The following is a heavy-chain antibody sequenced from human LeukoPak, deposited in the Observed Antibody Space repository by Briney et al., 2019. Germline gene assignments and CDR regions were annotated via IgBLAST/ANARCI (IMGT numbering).Heavy chain of an antibody. Sequence: TGGSLRLSCAASGFTFDDYAMHWVRQAPGKGLEWVSLISGDGGSTYYADSVKGRFTISRDNSKNSLYLQMNSLRTEDTALYYCAKDNPMRWLQWGHNWFDHWGQGTLVTVSS. CDR2: ISGDGGST. CDR3: AKDNPMRWLQWGHNWFDH. CDR1: GFTFDDYA. V-gene: IGHV3-43*02. J-gene: IGHJ5*02. D-gene: IGHD5-24*01.